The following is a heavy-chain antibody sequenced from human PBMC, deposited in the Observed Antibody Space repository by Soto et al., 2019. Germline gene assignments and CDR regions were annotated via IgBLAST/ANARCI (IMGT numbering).Heavy chain of an antibody. CDR2: MTGSGGQI. Sequence: GGSLRLSCAGSGFTMSTFAMTWVRQAPGKGMECVCGMTGSGGQIHYSDSVRGRFTISKDTSKNTLYLQMSSLRDEDTAMYYFAKDAISNNGLWFMDSWRQRTLFTVSS. V-gene: IGHV3-23*01. D-gene: IGHD2-21*01. CDR1: GFTMSTFA. J-gene: IGHJ5*02. CDR3: AKDAISNNGLWFMDS.